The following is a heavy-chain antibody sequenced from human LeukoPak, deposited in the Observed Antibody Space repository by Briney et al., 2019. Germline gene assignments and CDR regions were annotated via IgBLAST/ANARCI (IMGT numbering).Heavy chain of an antibody. J-gene: IGHJ3*02. CDR3: AKEPHSDYSDHTDSFDI. V-gene: IGHV3-74*01. D-gene: IGHD4-17*01. CDR2: INGDGTST. Sequence: PGGSLRLSCAASGFTFSSYWMHWVRQGPGKGLVWVSRINGDGTSTDYADSVKGRFSISRDNAKNTLYLQMNSLRSEDTAVYYCAKEPHSDYSDHTDSFDIWGQGAVVTVSS. CDR1: GFTFSSYW.